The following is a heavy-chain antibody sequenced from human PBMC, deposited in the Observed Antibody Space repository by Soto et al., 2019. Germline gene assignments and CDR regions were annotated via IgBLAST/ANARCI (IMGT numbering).Heavy chain of an antibody. CDR3: ASPFDY. CDR2: IDSSGNT. CDR1: GFSFSSYS. Sequence: GGSLRLSCAASGFSFSSYSMNWVRQAPGKGLEWVSYIDSSGNTYYADSVKGRFTISRDNAKNSLYLQMSSLRDEDTAVYYRASPFDYWGQGTLVTVSS. J-gene: IGHJ4*02. V-gene: IGHV3-48*02.